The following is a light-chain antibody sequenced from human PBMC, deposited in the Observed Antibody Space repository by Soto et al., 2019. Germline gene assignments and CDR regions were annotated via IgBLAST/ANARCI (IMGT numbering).Light chain of an antibody. Sequence: AIQVTQSPSSLSASVGDRVTITCRTSQDIRGALAWYQQKPGKPPRLLIHDVSSLESGVPSRFSGSGSGTEFTLTISSLQPEDFGTYFCQQFNSYPITFGHGARLEIK. CDR3: QQFNSYPIT. CDR1: QDIRGA. J-gene: IGKJ5*01. CDR2: DVS. V-gene: IGKV1-13*02.